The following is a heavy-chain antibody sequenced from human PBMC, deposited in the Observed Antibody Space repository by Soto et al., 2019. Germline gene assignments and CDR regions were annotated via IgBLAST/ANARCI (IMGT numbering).Heavy chain of an antibody. CDR3: AHSNGDDNWFGP. D-gene: IGHD4-17*01. V-gene: IGHV2-5*02. Sequence: QITLKESGPTLVRPTQTLTLSCTFSGFSLSTSGVAVGWIRQPPGKALEWLALIYWDDDKRYRPSLKSRLTITKDTSKNQVVLTTTNMDPVDTATYYCAHSNGDDNWFGPWGQGTLVTVSS. J-gene: IGHJ5*02. CDR2: IYWDDDK. CDR1: GFSLSTSGVA.